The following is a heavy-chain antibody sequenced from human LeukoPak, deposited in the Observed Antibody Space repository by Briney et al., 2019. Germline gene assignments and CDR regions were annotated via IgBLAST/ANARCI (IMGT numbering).Heavy chain of an antibody. CDR1: GGSISSSNW. V-gene: IGHV4-4*02. Sequence: SETLSLTCTVSGGSISSSNWWSWVRQPPGKGLEWIGEIYHSGSTNYNPSLKSRVTISVDKSKNQFSLKLSSVTAADTAVYYCARRYSGYDHFDYWGQGTLVTVSS. J-gene: IGHJ4*02. CDR2: IYHSGST. CDR3: ARRYSGYDHFDY. D-gene: IGHD5-12*01.